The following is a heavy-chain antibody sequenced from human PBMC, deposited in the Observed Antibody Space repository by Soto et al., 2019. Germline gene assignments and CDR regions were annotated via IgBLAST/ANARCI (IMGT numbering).Heavy chain of an antibody. CDR2: IYYSGST. CDR3: ARDTAMVMDYYYYMDV. D-gene: IGHD5-18*01. CDR1: GGSISSGGYY. V-gene: IGHV4-31*03. J-gene: IGHJ6*03. Sequence: QVQLQESGPGLVKPSQTLSLTCTISGGSISSGGYYWSWIRQHPGKGLEWIGYIYYSGSTYYNPSLKSRVTISVDTSKNQFSLKLSSVTAADTAVYYCARDTAMVMDYYYYMDVWGKGTTVTVSS.